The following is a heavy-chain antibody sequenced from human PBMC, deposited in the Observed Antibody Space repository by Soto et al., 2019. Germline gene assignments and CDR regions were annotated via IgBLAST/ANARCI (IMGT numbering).Heavy chain of an antibody. D-gene: IGHD1-20*01. V-gene: IGHV3-11*06. CDR1: GFTFSDYY. J-gene: IGHJ4*02. CDR2: ISSSSSFT. CDR3: VSAASRIFFFDY. Sequence: PRLSCAASGFTFSDYYMSWIRQAPGKGLEWVSYISSSSSFTKYADSVKGRFTMSRDNAKNTLYLQMNSLRAEDTAVYYCVSAASRIFFFDYWGQGSLVTVSS.